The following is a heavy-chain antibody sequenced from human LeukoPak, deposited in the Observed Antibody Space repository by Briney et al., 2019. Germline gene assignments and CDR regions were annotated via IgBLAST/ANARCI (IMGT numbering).Heavy chain of an antibody. CDR1: GFTFSTYW. CDR2: INPDGSTE. V-gene: IGHV3-7*03. Sequence: GGSLRLSCAASGFTFSTYWMSWVRQAPGKGLEWVASINPDGSTEHYVDSVKGRFTVSRDNAKNSLFLQMNTLRAEDTAVYYCAISSSGYWGRGTLVTVSS. CDR3: AISSSGY. J-gene: IGHJ4*02. D-gene: IGHD6-6*01.